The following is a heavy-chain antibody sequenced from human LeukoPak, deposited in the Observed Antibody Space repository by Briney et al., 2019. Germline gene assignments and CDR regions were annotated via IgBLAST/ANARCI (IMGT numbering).Heavy chain of an antibody. D-gene: IGHD5-18*01. J-gene: IGHJ4*02. CDR3: ARDAVYVATAMFSVLPPDY. CDR1: GFPFSSYS. Sequence: GGSLDLSCAAPGFPFSSYSMNWARQAPGKGREWVSSISSSSSYIHYADSVKGRFTTSRDNAKNSLYLQMNSLRAEDTAVYYCARDAVYVATAMFSVLPPDYWGQGTLVTASS. V-gene: IGHV3-21*06. CDR2: ISSSSSYI.